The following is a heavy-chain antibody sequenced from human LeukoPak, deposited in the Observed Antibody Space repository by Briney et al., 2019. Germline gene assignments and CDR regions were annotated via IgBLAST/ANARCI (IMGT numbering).Heavy chain of an antibody. J-gene: IGHJ4*02. D-gene: IGHD6-13*01. CDR3: ARDFGSAAAIYEY. V-gene: IGHV3-7*01. CDR2: INQNGVEM. Sequence: GGSLRLSCATSGFTFTDYWMTWVRQAPGKGLEWVANINQNGVEMYYVESVKGRFTISRDSGRNSLFLQMNSLRAEDTAVYYCARDFGSAAAIYEYWGQGTLVTVSS. CDR1: GFTFTDYW.